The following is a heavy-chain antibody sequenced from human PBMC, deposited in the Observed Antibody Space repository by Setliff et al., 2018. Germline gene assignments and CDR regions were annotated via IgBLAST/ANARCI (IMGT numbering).Heavy chain of an antibody. CDR2: IYYSGST. J-gene: IGHJ6*02. V-gene: IGHV4-39*01. D-gene: IGHD3-3*01. CDR3: ASWYYDFWSGYYIYYYYGMDV. CDR1: GGSISSSSYY. Sequence: SETLSLTCTVSGGSISSSSYYWGWIRQPPGKGLEWIGSIYYSGSTYYNPSLKSRVTISVDTSKNKFSLKLSSVTAADTAVYFCASWYYDFWSGYYIYYYYGMDVWGQGTTVTVSS.